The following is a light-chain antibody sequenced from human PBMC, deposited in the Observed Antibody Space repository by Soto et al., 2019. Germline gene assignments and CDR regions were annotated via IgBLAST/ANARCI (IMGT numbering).Light chain of an antibody. CDR2: ATS. J-gene: IGKJ3*01. Sequence: EVVLTQSPATLSLSPGEGATLSCRASQSIGNYLAWYQQKPGQAPSLLIYATSNRATGIPARFSGSGSGTDCTLTISSLEPEDFAVYYCQQRSSWPFTFGPGTKVDIK. CDR3: QQRSSWPFT. V-gene: IGKV3-11*01. CDR1: QSIGNY.